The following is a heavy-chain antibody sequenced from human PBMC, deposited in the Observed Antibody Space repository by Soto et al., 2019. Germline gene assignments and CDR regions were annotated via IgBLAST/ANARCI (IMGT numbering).Heavy chain of an antibody. J-gene: IGHJ5*02. CDR1: GYTFTSYA. D-gene: IGHD1-1*01. CDR3: ARGQLEDSTNWFDP. Sequence: GASVKVSCKASGYTFTSYAMHWVRQAPGQRLEWMGWINAGNGNTKYSQKFQGRVTITRDTSASTTYMELSSLRSEDTAVYYCARGQLEDSTNWFDPWGQGTLVTVS. CDR2: INAGNGNT. V-gene: IGHV1-3*01.